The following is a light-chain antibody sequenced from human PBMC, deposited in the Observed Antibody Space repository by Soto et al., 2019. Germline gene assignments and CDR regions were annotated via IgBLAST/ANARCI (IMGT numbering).Light chain of an antibody. J-gene: IGKJ2*01. CDR3: QQYDNLPYT. Sequence: DIQMTQSPSSLSASVGDRVTITCQATQDITNYLNWYQQKPGKVPKLLIYDASNLEPGVPSRFSGSGSGTDFTCTISGLQPEDIATYYCQQYDNLPYTFGQGTKLEIK. V-gene: IGKV1-33*01. CDR1: QDITNY. CDR2: DAS.